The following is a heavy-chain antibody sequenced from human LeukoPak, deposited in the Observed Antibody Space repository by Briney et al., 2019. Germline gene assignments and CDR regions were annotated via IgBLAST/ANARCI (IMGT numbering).Heavy chain of an antibody. D-gene: IGHD6-19*01. V-gene: IGHV3-23*01. Sequence: PGGSVTLSCAASVFIFSSYAMSWVRPAPGEGLAGVEVVSERGDNTYDADSVKGRFTSSKDNSKNTLYLQMNSLRTEGTAVECCAKETSYSSGWYFDWGGEGTLLTLPS. J-gene: IGHJ4*02. CDR1: VFIFSSYA. CDR3: AKETSYSSGWYFDW. CDR2: VSERGDNT.